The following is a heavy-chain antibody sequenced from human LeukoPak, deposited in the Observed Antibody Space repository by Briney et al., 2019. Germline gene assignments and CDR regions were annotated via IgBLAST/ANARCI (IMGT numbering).Heavy chain of an antibody. Sequence: GGSLRLSCVASGFTFSSTTMGWVRQAPGRGLEWVSSITAIDGRTYYADSVRGRFTISRDNSKNTVYLQLNSLRAGDTAIYYCTKDRRGPAAGTWYFDSWGQGTLVTASS. D-gene: IGHD6-13*01. CDR3: TKDRRGPAAGTWYFDS. CDR2: ITAIDGRT. J-gene: IGHJ4*02. CDR1: GFTFSSTT. V-gene: IGHV3-23*01.